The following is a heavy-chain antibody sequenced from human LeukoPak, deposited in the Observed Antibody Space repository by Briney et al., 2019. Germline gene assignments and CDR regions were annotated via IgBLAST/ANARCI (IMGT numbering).Heavy chain of an antibody. J-gene: IGHJ4*02. Sequence: PGGSLRLSCAASGFTFSSYGMTWVRQAPGKGLEWVSSISSSSSYIYYADSVKGRFTISRDNAKNSLYLQMNSLRAEDTAVYYCAKAQLLQGYWGQGTLVTVSS. D-gene: IGHD2-2*01. CDR1: GFTFSSYG. CDR3: AKAQLLQGY. V-gene: IGHV3-21*04. CDR2: ISSSSSYI.